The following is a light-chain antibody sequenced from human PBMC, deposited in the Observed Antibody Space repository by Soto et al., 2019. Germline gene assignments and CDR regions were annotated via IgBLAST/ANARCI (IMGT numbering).Light chain of an antibody. CDR2: DAS. CDR1: QSVNRN. CDR3: QQYNNWPLT. J-gene: IGKJ4*01. Sequence: EIVMTQSPATLSVSPGERATLSCRASQSVNRNLAWYQQKPGQTPRLLIYDASSRATGIPARFSGSGSGTDFTLTISSLQSEDFAVYYCQQYNNWPLTFGVGTNVEI. V-gene: IGKV3-15*01.